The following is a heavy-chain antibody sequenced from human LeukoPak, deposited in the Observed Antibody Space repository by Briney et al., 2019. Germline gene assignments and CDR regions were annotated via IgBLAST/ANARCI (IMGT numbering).Heavy chain of an antibody. V-gene: IGHV4-34*01. CDR1: GGSFSGYY. CDR2: INHSGST. J-gene: IGHJ5*02. Sequence: SETLSLTCAVYGGSFSGYYWSWIRQPPGKGLEWIGEINHSGSTNYNPSLKSRVTISVDTSKNQFSLKLSSVTAADTAVYYFAREGATGKTQAFDPWGQGNLVTVSS. CDR3: AREGATGKTQAFDP. D-gene: IGHD1-1*01.